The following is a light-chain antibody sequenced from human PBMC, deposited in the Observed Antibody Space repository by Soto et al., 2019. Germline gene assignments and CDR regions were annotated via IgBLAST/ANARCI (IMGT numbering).Light chain of an antibody. V-gene: IGKV1-12*01. Sequence: DIQMTQSPSSVSASVGARITITCRTSQGISSWLAWYQQKPGKAPNLLIHTASSLQSGVPSRFSGSGSGTDFTLTISSLQPEDFATYYCQHSNSFPLPFGGGTKVEIK. CDR3: QHSNSFPLP. J-gene: IGKJ4*01. CDR1: QGISSW. CDR2: TAS.